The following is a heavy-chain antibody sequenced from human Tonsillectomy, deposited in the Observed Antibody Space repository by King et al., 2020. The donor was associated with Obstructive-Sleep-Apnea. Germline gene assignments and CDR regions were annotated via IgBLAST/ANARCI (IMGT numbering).Heavy chain of an antibody. V-gene: IGHV3-23*04. Sequence: VQLVESGGGLVQPGSLRLSCAASGFTFSSYAMSWVRQAPGKGLEWVSVISGSGVSTDYADSVKGRFTISRDNSKNTLYLQMNSLRAEDTAVYYCAKAEGGWFFDYWGQGTLVTVSS. CDR2: ISGSGVST. D-gene: IGHD6-19*01. J-gene: IGHJ4*02. CDR3: AKAEGGWFFDY. CDR1: GFTFSSYA.